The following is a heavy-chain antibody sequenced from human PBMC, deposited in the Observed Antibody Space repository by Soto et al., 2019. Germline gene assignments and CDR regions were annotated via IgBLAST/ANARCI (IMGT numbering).Heavy chain of an antibody. Sequence: SRTLSLTGICLGGSIISYYWGGIRQTPGKGREWIGYIYYNGSTNYTPALKSRVTISVDTSKNQFSLKLSSVTAADTAVYYCATHHASRLGGVCDIWGQRTMVT. D-gene: IGHD2-21*01. CDR2: IYYNGST. J-gene: IGHJ3*02. CDR1: GGSIISYY. CDR3: ATHHASRLGGVCDI. V-gene: IGHV4-59*01.